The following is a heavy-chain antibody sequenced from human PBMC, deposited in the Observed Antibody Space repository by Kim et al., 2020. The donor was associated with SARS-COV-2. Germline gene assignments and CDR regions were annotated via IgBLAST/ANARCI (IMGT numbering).Heavy chain of an antibody. CDR3: ARAFPTYYYGSGSYPLMDV. CDR1: GYTFTGYY. V-gene: IGHV1-2*06. CDR2: INPNSGGT. J-gene: IGHJ6*02. Sequence: ASVKVSCKASGYTFTGYYMHWVRQAPGQGLEWMGRINPNSGGTNYAQKFQGRVTMTRDTSISTAYMELSRLRSDDTAVYYCARAFPTYYYGSGSYPLMDVWGQGTTVTVSS. D-gene: IGHD3-10*01.